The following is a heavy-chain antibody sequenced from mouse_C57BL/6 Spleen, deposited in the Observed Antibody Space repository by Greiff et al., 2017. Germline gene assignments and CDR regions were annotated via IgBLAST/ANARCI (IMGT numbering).Heavy chain of an antibody. J-gene: IGHJ2*01. V-gene: IGHV1-72*01. CDR1: GYTFTSYW. CDR2: IDPNSGGT. CDR3: ASPPGSSPYYFDY. D-gene: IGHD1-1*01. Sequence: QVQLQQPGAELVKPGASVKLSCKASGYTFTSYWMHWVKQRPGRGLEWIGRIDPNSGGTKYNEKFKSKATLTVDKTSRTASMQLSSLPSEDSAFYYCASPPGSSPYYFDYWGQGTTLTVSS.